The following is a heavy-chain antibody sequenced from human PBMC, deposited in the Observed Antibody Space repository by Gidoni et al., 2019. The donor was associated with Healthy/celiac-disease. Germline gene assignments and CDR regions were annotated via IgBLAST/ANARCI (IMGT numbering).Heavy chain of an antibody. J-gene: IGHJ3*02. CDR2: ISYDGSNK. V-gene: IGHV3-30*18. D-gene: IGHD3-22*01. CDR3: PKDRNYYDSSGYYWWGAFDI. Sequence: QVQLVESGGGVVQPGRSLRLACAASGFTFSSYGLHGVRQAPGKGLEWVAVISYDGSNKYYADSVKGRFTISRDNSKNTLYLQMNSLRAEDTAVYYCPKDRNYYDSSGYYWWGAFDIWGQGTMVTVSS. CDR1: GFTFSSYG.